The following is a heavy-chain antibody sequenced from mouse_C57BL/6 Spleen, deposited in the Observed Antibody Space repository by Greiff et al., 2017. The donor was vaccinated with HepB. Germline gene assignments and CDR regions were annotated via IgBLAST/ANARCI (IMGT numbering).Heavy chain of an antibody. CDR1: GYTFTDYE. CDR3: TRRGDGCHWYFDV. CDR2: IDPETGGT. V-gene: IGHV1-15*01. D-gene: IGHD2-3*01. Sequence: QVQLKESGAELVRPGASVTLSCKASGYTFTDYEMHWVKQTPVHGLEWIGAIDPETGGTAYNQKFKGKAILTADKSSSTAYMELRSLTSEDSAVYYCTRRGDGCHWYFDVWGTGTTVTVSS. J-gene: IGHJ1*03.